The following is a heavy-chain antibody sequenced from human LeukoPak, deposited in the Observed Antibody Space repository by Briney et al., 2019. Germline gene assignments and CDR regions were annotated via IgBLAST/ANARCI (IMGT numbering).Heavy chain of an antibody. CDR3: AKDMFHGSGSYYSGFDY. J-gene: IGHJ4*02. V-gene: IGHV3-9*01. D-gene: IGHD3-10*01. CDR1: GFTFDDYA. Sequence: SLRLSCAASGFTFDDYAMHWVRQAPGKGLEWVSGISWNSGSIGYADSVKGRFTISRDNAKNSLYLQMNSLRAEDTALYYCAKDMFHGSGSYYSGFDYWGQGTLVTVSS. CDR2: ISWNSGSI.